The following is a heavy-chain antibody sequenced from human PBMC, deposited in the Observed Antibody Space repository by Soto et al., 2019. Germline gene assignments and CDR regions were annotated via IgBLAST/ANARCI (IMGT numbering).Heavy chain of an antibody. CDR2: IYYSGST. CDR3: ARSQVGIAAAGTNSDWFDP. J-gene: IGHJ5*02. CDR1: GGSISSSSYY. D-gene: IGHD6-13*01. V-gene: IGHV4-39*01. Sequence: SETLSLTCTVSGGSISSSSYYWGWIRQPPGKGLEWIGSIYYSGSTYYNPSLKSRVTISVDTSKNQFSLKLSSVTAADTAVYYCARSQVGIAAAGTNSDWFDPWGQGTLVTVSS.